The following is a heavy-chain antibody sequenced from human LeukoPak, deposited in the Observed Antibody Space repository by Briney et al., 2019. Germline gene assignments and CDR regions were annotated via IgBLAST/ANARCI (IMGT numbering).Heavy chain of an antibody. V-gene: IGHV3-48*01. CDR1: GFTFSHYS. J-gene: IGHJ4*02. CDR2: ISSGSSTI. CDR3: ARDKETFSNPMGY. Sequence: PGGSLRLSCAASGFTFSHYSMNWVRQAPGKGLELVSYISSGSSTIYYADSVKGRFTITRDNARNSLFLQMNSLRADDTAVYFCARDKETFSNPMGYWGQGTLVTVSS. D-gene: IGHD4-11*01.